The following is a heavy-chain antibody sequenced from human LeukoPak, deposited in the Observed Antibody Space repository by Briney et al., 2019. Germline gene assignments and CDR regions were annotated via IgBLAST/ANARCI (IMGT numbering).Heavy chain of an antibody. CDR3: AKERSFGPRAFDY. CDR2: ISYDGSVI. Sequence: GRSLRLSCAASGFTLSSFGMHWVRQAPGKGLEWMTVISYDGSVIYNADPVKGRFTISRDNSKNTLYLQMDSLRTDGTAVYYCAKERSFGPRAFDYWGQGTLVTVSS. CDR1: GFTLSSFG. V-gene: IGHV3-30*18. J-gene: IGHJ4*02. D-gene: IGHD3-10*01.